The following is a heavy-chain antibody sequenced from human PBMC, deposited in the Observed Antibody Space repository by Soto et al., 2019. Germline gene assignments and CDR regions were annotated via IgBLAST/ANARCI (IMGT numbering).Heavy chain of an antibody. J-gene: IGHJ4*02. D-gene: IGHD2-21*01. Sequence: SETLSLTCTVSGGSINSYWWSWIRQPAGKGLEWIGRVYSSGTTDYNPSLNSRATMSVETSKNQFSLKLSSVTAADTAVYYCARDIASYAYGEGYWGQGIQVTVSS. CDR1: GGSINSYW. V-gene: IGHV4-4*07. CDR2: VYSSGTT. CDR3: ARDIASYAYGEGY.